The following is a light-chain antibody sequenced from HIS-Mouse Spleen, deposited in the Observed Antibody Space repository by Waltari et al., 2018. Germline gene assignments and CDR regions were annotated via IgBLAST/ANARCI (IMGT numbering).Light chain of an antibody. CDR2: EDS. CDR1: ALPKKY. Sequence: SYELTQPPSVSVSPGQTARITCSGDALPKKYAYWYQQKSGQAPVLVIYEDSKRPSGSPGGFSDSSSGTMATLTISGAQVEDEADYYCYSTDSSGNHRVFGGGTKLTVL. V-gene: IGLV3-10*01. CDR3: YSTDSSGNHRV. J-gene: IGLJ2*01.